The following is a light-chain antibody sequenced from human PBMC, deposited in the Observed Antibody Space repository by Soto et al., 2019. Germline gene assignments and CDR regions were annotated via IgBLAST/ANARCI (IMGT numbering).Light chain of an antibody. J-gene: IGKJ5*01. CDR1: QSVSSY. Sequence: EIVLTQSPATLSLSPGERATLSCRASQSVSSYLAWYQQKPSQAPRLLIYDASNRATGIPARFSGSGSGTDFTLTISSLEPEDFAVYYCQQRSNWITFGQGTRLEMK. V-gene: IGKV3-11*01. CDR2: DAS. CDR3: QQRSNWIT.